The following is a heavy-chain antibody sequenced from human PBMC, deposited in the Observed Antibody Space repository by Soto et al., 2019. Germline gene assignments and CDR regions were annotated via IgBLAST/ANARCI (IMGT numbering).Heavy chain of an antibody. V-gene: IGHV3-7*05. D-gene: IGHD2-2*02. Sequence: GGSLRLSCAASGFTFSSHWMTWARQAPGKGLEWVANIIQDGSDKYYVDSVEGRFTISRDNAKNSLYLQMNSLRAEDTAVYYCARALYGGTTTFDYWGQGTLVTVSS. CDR1: GFTFSSHW. J-gene: IGHJ4*02. CDR3: ARALYGGTTTFDY. CDR2: IIQDGSDK.